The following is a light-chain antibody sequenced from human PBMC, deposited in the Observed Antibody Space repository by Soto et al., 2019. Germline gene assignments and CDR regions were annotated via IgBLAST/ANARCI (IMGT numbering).Light chain of an antibody. CDR1: NSDVGGYNY. J-gene: IGLJ1*01. Sequence: LTQPASVSGSPGQSITISCTGTNSDVGGYNYVSWYQQHPGKAPKLMIYEVSNRPSGVSNRFSGSKSGNTASLTISGLQAEDEADYYCSSYTSSSPIYVLGTGTKVT. V-gene: IGLV2-14*01. CDR2: EVS. CDR3: SSYTSSSPIYV.